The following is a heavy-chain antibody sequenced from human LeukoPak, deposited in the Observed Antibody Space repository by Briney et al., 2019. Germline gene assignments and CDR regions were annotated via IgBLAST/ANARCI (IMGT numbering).Heavy chain of an antibody. CDR3: ARDRVVVVATSGMDV. D-gene: IGHD2-15*01. J-gene: IGHJ6*02. CDR1: GYTFTSYY. Sequence: GASVKVSCKASGYTFTSYYMHWVRQAPGQGLEWMGIINPSGGSTSYAQKFQGRVTMTRDTSTSTVYMEPSSLRSEDTAVYYCARDRVVVVATSGMDVWGQGTTVTVSS. V-gene: IGHV1-46*01. CDR2: INPSGGST.